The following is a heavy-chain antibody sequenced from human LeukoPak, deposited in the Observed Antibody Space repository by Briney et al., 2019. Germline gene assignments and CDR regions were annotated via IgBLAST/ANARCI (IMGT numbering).Heavy chain of an antibody. CDR3: ASERGCSSTSCYEDY. V-gene: IGHV1-69*01. Sequence: SVKVSCKASGGTFSSYAISWVRQAPGQGLEWMGGIIPIFGTANYAQKFQGRVTITADESTSTAYMELSSLRSEDTAVYYCASERGCSSTSCYEDYWGQGTLVTVSS. CDR2: IIPIFGTA. CDR1: GGTFSSYA. J-gene: IGHJ4*02. D-gene: IGHD2-2*01.